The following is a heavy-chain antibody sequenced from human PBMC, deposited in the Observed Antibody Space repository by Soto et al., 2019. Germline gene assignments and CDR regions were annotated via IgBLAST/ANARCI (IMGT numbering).Heavy chain of an antibody. CDR1: GGTFSSYA. CDR3: AREHIVVVPASHEYNWFDP. D-gene: IGHD2-2*01. CDR2: IIPIFGTA. V-gene: IGHV1-69*01. Sequence: QVQLVQSGAEVKKPGSSVKVSCKASGGTFSSYAISWVRQAPGQGLEWMGGIIPIFGTANYAQKFQGRVTITADESTSTAYMELSSLRSEYTAVYYCAREHIVVVPASHEYNWFDPWGQGTMVTVSS. J-gene: IGHJ5*02.